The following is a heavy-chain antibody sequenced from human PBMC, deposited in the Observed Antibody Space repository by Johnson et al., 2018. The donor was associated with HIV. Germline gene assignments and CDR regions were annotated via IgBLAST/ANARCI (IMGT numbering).Heavy chain of an antibody. V-gene: IGHV3-9*01. Sequence: LGVSCAASGFTFDDYAIHRVRQAPGKGLEWVSGISWSGGSTDYADSVKGRFTISRDNAKNSLYLQMNSLRAEDTALYYCARDFYDYGDYGRCAFDIWGQGTMVTVSS. J-gene: IGHJ3*02. CDR1: GFTFDDYA. CDR2: ISWSGGST. D-gene: IGHD4-17*01. CDR3: ARDFYDYGDYGRCAFDI.